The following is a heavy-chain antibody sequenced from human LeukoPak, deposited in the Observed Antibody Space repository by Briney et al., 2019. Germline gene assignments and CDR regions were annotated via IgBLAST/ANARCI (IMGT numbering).Heavy chain of an antibody. Sequence: SVKVSCKASGYTFTSYGISWVRQAPGQGLEWMGGIIPIFGTANYAQKFQGRVTITADESTSTAYMELSSLRSEDTAVYYCARGSVVPAAPVFHYYYYYGMDVWGQGTTVTVSS. J-gene: IGHJ6*02. CDR3: ARGSVVPAAPVFHYYYYYGMDV. D-gene: IGHD2-2*01. CDR2: IIPIFGTA. V-gene: IGHV1-69*13. CDR1: GYTFTSYG.